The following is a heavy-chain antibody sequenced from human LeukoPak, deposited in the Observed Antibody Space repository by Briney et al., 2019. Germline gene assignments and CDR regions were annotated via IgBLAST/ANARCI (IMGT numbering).Heavy chain of an antibody. D-gene: IGHD1-26*01. CDR2: ISSTGTNI. Sequence: GGCLRLSWAAAAFTFSSYEMEWVRQAPGKGMGWLSYISSTGTNIYYADSVTGRFTISRDNAKNTLYLQMNSLGAEDTALYYCARDPPYSGHYFDYWGQGTLVTVAS. J-gene: IGHJ4*02. CDR1: AFTFSSYE. V-gene: IGHV3-48*03. CDR3: ARDPPYSGHYFDY.